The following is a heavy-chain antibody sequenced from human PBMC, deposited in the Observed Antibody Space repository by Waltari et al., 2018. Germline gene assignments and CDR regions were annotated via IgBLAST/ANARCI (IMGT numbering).Heavy chain of an antibody. CDR2: INTNTGNP. CDR3: ARDGPPYSSSWSGWYY. V-gene: IGHV7-4-1*02. J-gene: IGHJ4*02. D-gene: IGHD6-13*01. Sequence: QVQLVQSGAEVKKPGASVKVSCKASGYTFTSYAMNWVRQDPGQGLEWMGWINTNTGNPTYAQGFTGRFVFSLDTSVSTAYLQISSLKAEDTAVYYCARDGPPYSSSWSGWYYWGQGTLVTVSS. CDR1: GYTFTSYA.